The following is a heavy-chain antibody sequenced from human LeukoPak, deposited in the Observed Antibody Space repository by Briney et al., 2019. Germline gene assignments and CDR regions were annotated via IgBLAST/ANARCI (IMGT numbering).Heavy chain of an antibody. CDR1: GGSISNYY. V-gene: IGHV4-59*08. CDR2: IYYSGST. CDR3: ASFRNDSPLDY. J-gene: IGHJ4*02. Sequence: SETLSLTCTVSGGSISNYYWSWIRQPPGKGLEWIGYIYYSGSTNYNPSLKSRVTISVDTSKNQFSLKLSSVTAADTAVYYCASFRNDSPLDYWGQGTLVTVSS. D-gene: IGHD1-1*01.